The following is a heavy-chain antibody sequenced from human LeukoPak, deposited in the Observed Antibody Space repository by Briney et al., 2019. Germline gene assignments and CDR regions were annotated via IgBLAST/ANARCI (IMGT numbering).Heavy chain of an antibody. CDR2: FEPEEGET. D-gene: IGHD3-22*01. Sequence: ASVKVSCKASGYTFTSYGISWVRQAPGKGLEWMGGFEPEEGETIYAQKFQDRVTMTEDTSTDTAYMELSSLRSEDTAVYHCALDRIAHYYDSSGYYYVLTHWGQGTLVTVSS. V-gene: IGHV1-24*01. CDR3: ALDRIAHYYDSSGYYYVLTH. J-gene: IGHJ4*02. CDR1: GYTFTSYG.